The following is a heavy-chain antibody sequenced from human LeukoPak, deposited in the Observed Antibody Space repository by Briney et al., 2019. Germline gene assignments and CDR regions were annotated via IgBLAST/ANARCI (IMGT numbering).Heavy chain of an antibody. D-gene: IGHD3-22*01. J-gene: IGHJ3*02. CDR3: ARHHPRWRLVVITVSHDAFDI. Sequence: SETLSLTCAVYGGSFSGYYWSWIRQPPGKGLEWIGEINHSGSTNYNPSLKSRVTISVDTSKNQFSLKPSSVTAADTAVYYCARHHPRWRLVVITVSHDAFDIWGQGTMVTVSS. V-gene: IGHV4-34*01. CDR1: GGSFSGYY. CDR2: INHSGST.